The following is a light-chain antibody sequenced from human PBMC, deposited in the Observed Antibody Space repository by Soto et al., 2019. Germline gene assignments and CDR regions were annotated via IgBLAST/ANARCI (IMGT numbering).Light chain of an antibody. V-gene: IGKV3-11*01. CDR2: DAS. CDR3: QQRDSWIT. Sequence: IVLTQSPATLSLWPGETAILSCRASQSVSNYLSWYPQKPGQAPRLLIYDASNRAPGIPARFSGSGSGTDFTLTISSLEPEDFALYYCQQRDSWITFGQGTRLEIE. CDR1: QSVSNY. J-gene: IGKJ5*01.